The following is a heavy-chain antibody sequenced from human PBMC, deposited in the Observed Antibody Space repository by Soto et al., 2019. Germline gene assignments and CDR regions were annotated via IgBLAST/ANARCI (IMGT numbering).Heavy chain of an antibody. J-gene: IGHJ5*02. D-gene: IGHD3-22*01. CDR1: GDDFTHYW. CDR3: GSTNHNPSLKSRVTISEDTSKNQFSLKLSSVTAADTAVYYCARDLLSQRPVGREYIDVGQGWFDP. Sequence: PGESLKLSWKGSGDDFTHYWMAWVRQTPGKGLEWMGVIYPGDSDTKYSPSFQGQVTISADKSIDTAYLQRSGLKASDTAIYYSGSTNHNPSLKSRVTISEDTSKNQFSLKLSSVTAADTAVYYCARDLLSQRPVGREYIDVGQGWFDPWGQGTLVTVSS. V-gene: IGHV5-51*01. CDR2: IYPGDSDT.